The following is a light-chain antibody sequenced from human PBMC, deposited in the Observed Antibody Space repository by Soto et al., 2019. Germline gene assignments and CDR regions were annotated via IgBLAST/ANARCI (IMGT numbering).Light chain of an antibody. Sequence: QSVLTQPSSASGTPGQRVTISCSGSSSNIGTNTVHWYQHLPGRAPKLLIYSDTQRPSGVSDRLSGSKSGTSASLAISGLQSEDEADYYCATWEDSLDVLYVFGTGTKVTVL. V-gene: IGLV1-44*01. J-gene: IGLJ1*01. CDR2: SDT. CDR3: ATWEDSLDVLYV. CDR1: SSNIGTNT.